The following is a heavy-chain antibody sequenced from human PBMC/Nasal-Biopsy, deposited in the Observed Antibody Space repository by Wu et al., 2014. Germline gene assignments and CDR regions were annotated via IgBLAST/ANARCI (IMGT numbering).Heavy chain of an antibody. J-gene: IGHJ4*02. CDR3: AKGSGLLLRGPFNY. CDR1: GFTLSNYG. Sequence: LRLSCAASGFTLSNYGMSWVRQAPGKGLEWVSAVSGSGSSTYYVDSVKGRFSISRDNSKNTLYLQMNTLRVVDTAVYYCAKGSGLLLRGPFNYWGPGNTGHRLL. CDR2: VSGSGSST. D-gene: IGHD2-15*01. V-gene: IGHV3-23*01.